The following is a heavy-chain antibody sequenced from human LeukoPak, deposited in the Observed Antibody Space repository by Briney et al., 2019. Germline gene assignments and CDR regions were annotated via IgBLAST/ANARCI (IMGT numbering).Heavy chain of an antibody. D-gene: IGHD1-26*01. J-gene: IGHJ4*02. Sequence: PGGSLRLSCAASAFTFSDYSMNWVRQAPGKGLEWVSYIRGRRSTIYYADSVKGRFTISRDNAKNSLYLQMHSLRAEDTAVYYCARDRIKSGSYYFDYWGQGTLVTVSS. CDR2: IRGRRSTI. V-gene: IGHV3-48*01. CDR1: AFTFSDYS. CDR3: ARDRIKSGSYYFDY.